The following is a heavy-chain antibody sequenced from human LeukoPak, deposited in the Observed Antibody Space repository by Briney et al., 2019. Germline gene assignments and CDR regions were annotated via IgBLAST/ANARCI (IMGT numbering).Heavy chain of an antibody. J-gene: IGHJ4*02. V-gene: IGHV3-53*01. CDR1: GFTVSSNY. Sequence: PGGSLRLSCAASGFTVSSNYMSWVRQAPGKGLEWVPAIYSGGSTYYADSVKGRFTISRDNSKNTLYLQMNSLRAEDTAVYYCASGYCGGDCYSLDYWGQGTLVTVSS. CDR3: ASGYCGGDCYSLDY. CDR2: IYSGGST. D-gene: IGHD2-21*02.